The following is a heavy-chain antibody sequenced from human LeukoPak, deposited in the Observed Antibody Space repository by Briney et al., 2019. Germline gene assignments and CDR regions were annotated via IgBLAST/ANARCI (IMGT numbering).Heavy chain of an antibody. Sequence: GGSLRLSCAASGFTFSSYSMNWVRQAPGKGLEWVSSISSSSSYIYYADSVKGRFTISRDNAKNSLYLQMNSLRAEDTAVYYCAKDGPYTTSWYQNWFDPWGQGTLVTVSS. J-gene: IGHJ5*02. V-gene: IGHV3-21*01. CDR1: GFTFSSYS. CDR2: ISSSSSYI. CDR3: AKDGPYTTSWYQNWFDP. D-gene: IGHD6-13*01.